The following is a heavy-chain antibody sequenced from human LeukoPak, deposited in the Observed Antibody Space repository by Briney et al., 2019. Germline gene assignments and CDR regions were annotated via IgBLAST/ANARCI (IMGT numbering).Heavy chain of an antibody. CDR3: AKDKAAVVITTRLDY. Sequence: GGSLRLSCAASGVTFSSYAMSWVRQAPGKGLEWVSAISGSGGSTYYADSVKGRFTISRDNSKNTLYLQMNSLRAEDTAVYYCAKDKAAVVITTRLDYWGQGTLVTVSS. D-gene: IGHD3-22*01. V-gene: IGHV3-23*01. J-gene: IGHJ4*02. CDR1: GVTFSSYA. CDR2: ISGSGGST.